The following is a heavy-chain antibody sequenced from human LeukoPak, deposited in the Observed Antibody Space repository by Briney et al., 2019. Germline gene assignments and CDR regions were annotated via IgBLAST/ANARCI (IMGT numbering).Heavy chain of an antibody. V-gene: IGHV3-48*02. CDR1: GFTFSSYS. CDR2: ISSSSSTI. Sequence: GGSLRLSCAASGFTFSSYSMNWVRQAPGKGLEWVSYISSSSSTIYYADSVKGRFTISRDNAKNSLYLQMNSLRDEDTAVYYCARDVGTVYYYGSSGPYDYWGQGTLVTVSS. D-gene: IGHD3-22*01. J-gene: IGHJ4*02. CDR3: ARDVGTVYYYGSSGPYDY.